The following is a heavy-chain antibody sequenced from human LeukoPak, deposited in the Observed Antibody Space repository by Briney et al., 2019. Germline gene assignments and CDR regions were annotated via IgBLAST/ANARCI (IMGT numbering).Heavy chain of an antibody. CDR1: GFTFSSYS. V-gene: IGHV3-21*01. CDR3: AREDERGQWLVPYDY. CDR2: ISSSSYI. Sequence: RSGGSLRLSCAASGFTFSSYSMNWVRQAPGKGLEWVSSISSSSYIYYADSVKGRFTIPRDNAKNSLYLQMNSLRAEDTAVYYCAREDERGQWLVPYDYWGQGTLVTVSS. D-gene: IGHD6-19*01. J-gene: IGHJ4*02.